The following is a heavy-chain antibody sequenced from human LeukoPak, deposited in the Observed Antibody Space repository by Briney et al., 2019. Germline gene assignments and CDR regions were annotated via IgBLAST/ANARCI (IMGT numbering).Heavy chain of an antibody. J-gene: IGHJ4*02. V-gene: IGHV1-69*05. CDR3: ARGEPTLNIDDFWSGYQYYFYY. D-gene: IGHD3-3*01. Sequence: SVKVSCKASGGTFSSYAIRWVRQAPGQGLEWMGGIIPIFGTANYAQKFQGRVTITTDESTSTAYMELSSLRSEDTAVYYCARGEPTLNIDDFWSGYQYYFYYWGQGTLVTVSS. CDR2: IIPIFGTA. CDR1: GGTFSSYA.